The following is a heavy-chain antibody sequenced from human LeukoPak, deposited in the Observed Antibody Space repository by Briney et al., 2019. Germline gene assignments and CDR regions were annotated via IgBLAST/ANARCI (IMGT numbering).Heavy chain of an antibody. Sequence: SETLSLTCAVYGGSFSGYYWSWIRQPPGKGLEWIGEINHSGSTNYNPSLKSRVTISVDTSKNQFPLKLSSVTAADTAVYYCARGLPAYRSSTSCYANDYWGQGTLVTVSS. D-gene: IGHD2-2*01. CDR2: INHSGST. CDR3: ARGLPAYRSSTSCYANDY. V-gene: IGHV4-34*01. CDR1: GGSFSGYY. J-gene: IGHJ4*02.